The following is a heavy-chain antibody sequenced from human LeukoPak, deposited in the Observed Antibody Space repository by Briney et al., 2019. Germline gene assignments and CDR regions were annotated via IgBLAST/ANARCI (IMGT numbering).Heavy chain of an antibody. D-gene: IGHD6-19*01. CDR1: ALTFSIYW. J-gene: IGHJ4*02. Sequence: GGSQRPFCAPAALTFSIYWMHSVRQAPGKGLVCVSRIMTDGSDTSYADSVKGRFTISRDNAKNTLYLQMNSMSAEDTAVYYCARGGSSGCLDYWGQGTLVTVSS. CDR2: IMTDGSDT. V-gene: IGHV3-74*01. CDR3: ARGGSSGCLDY.